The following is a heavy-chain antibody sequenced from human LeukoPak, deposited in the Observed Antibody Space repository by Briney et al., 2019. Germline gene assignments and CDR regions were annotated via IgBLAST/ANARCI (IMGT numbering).Heavy chain of an antibody. V-gene: IGHV3-11*01. CDR3: ARDSSCSWNWFDP. CDR2: ISSSGSTI. D-gene: IGHD2-15*01. J-gene: IGHJ5*02. Sequence: PGGSLRLSCAASGFTFSDYYMSWIRQAPGKGLEWVSYISSSGSTIYYADSVKGRFTISRDNAKNSLYLQMNSLRAEDTAVYYCARDSSCSWNWFDPWGQGTLVTVSS. CDR1: GFTFSDYY.